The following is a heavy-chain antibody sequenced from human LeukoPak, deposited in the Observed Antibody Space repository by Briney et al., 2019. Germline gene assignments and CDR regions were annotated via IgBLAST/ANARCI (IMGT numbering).Heavy chain of an antibody. CDR1: GFTFGNSW. D-gene: IGHD1-14*01. Sequence: LPGGSLRLSCAASGFTFGNSWVHWVRQAPGKGLVWVSPINADGSTATYADSVKGRFAISRDNARNTLSLQMNSLTIEDTAVYYCVVVVEPPDSDGFDVWGQGTMITVSS. CDR2: INADGSTA. J-gene: IGHJ3*01. V-gene: IGHV3-74*01. CDR3: VVVVEPPDSDGFDV.